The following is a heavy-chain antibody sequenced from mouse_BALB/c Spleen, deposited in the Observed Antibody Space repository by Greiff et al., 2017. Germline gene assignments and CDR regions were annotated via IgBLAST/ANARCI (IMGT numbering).Heavy chain of an antibody. J-gene: IGHJ3*01. V-gene: IGHV5-6*01. D-gene: IGHD2-1*01. CDR2: ISSGGSYT. Sequence: EVKVVESGGDLVKPGGSLKLSCAASGFTFSSYGMSWVRQTPDKRLEWVATISSGGSYTYYPDSVKGRFTISRDNAKNTLYLQMSSLKSEDTAMYYCARHGDGNGGFAYWGQGTLVTVSA. CDR3: ARHGDGNGGFAY. CDR1: GFTFSSYG.